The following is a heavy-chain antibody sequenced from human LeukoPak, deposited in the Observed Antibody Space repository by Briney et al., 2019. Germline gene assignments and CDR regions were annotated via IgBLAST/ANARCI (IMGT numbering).Heavy chain of an antibody. V-gene: IGHV4-39*01. CDR1: GGSISRSSYY. Sequence: SETLSLTCTVSGGSISRSSYYWGWIRRPPGKALERIGSIYYSGSTYYNPSLNSRVTLSVDTSKTQFPLQLSSGTAADTAVYYCARHVSMVRGVIIGFDYWGQGTLVTVSS. D-gene: IGHD3-10*01. CDR3: ARHVSMVRGVIIGFDY. J-gene: IGHJ4*02. CDR2: IYYSGST.